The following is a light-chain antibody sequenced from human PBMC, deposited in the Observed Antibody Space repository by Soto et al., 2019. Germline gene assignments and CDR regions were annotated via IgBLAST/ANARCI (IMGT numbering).Light chain of an antibody. J-gene: IGKJ5*01. CDR1: QSVNSR. Sequence: IVLTQSPGTLALSPGERATLSCRASQSVNSRLAWYQQKPGQAPRLLIYGASSRATGIPDRFSGSGSGTDFTLTISRLEPEDFAVYYCQQYGSSPTFGQGTRLEIK. V-gene: IGKV3-20*01. CDR3: QQYGSSPT. CDR2: GAS.